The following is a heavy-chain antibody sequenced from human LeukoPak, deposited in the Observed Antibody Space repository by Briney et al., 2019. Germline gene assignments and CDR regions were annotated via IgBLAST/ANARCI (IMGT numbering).Heavy chain of an antibody. CDR2: IYYSGST. J-gene: IGHJ4*02. CDR1: GGSISSYY. Sequence: SETLSLTCTVSGGSISSYYWSWIRQPPGKGLEWIGYIYYSGSTNYNPSLTSRVTISVDTAKNQFSLKLSSVTAADTAVYYCASEIASDYWGQGTLVTVSS. V-gene: IGHV4-59*01. CDR3: ASEIASDY.